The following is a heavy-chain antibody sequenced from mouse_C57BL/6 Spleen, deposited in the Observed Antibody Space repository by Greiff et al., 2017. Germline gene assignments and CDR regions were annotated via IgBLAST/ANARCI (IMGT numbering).Heavy chain of an antibody. CDR2: ISYDGSN. Sequence: EVKVEESGPGLVKPSQSLSLTCSVTGYSITSGYYWNWIRQFPGNKLEWMGYISYDGSNNYNPSLKNRISITRDTSKNQFFLKLNSVTTEDTATYYCAREGDNYDAMDYWGQGTSVTVSS. CDR1: GYSITSGYY. J-gene: IGHJ4*01. D-gene: IGHD1-3*01. V-gene: IGHV3-6*01. CDR3: AREGDNYDAMDY.